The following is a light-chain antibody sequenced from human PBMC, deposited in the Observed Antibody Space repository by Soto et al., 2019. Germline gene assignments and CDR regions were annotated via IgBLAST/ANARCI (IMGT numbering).Light chain of an antibody. CDR2: DVS. V-gene: IGLV2-14*03. CDR1: SSDVGGYKY. J-gene: IGLJ2*01. CDR3: SSYPSSTTSVV. Sequence: QSALTQPASVSGSPGQSITISCTGISSDVGGYKYVSWYQQHPGKAPKLMIYDVSNRPSGFSSRFSGSKSGNTASLTISGLQADDEADYYCSSYPSSTTSVVFGGGTKLTVL.